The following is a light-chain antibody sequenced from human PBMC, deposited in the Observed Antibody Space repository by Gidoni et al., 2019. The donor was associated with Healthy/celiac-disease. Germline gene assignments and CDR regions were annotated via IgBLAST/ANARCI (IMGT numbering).Light chain of an antibody. CDR3: QQRRHWPLT. V-gene: IGKV3-11*01. CDR1: QSVCSY. Sequence: EIVLTQSPATLSLSPGERATLSCRASQSVCSYLAWYQQKPGQAPLLLIYDASNRATGIPARFSGSGSGTDFTLTISSLEPEDFAVYYCQQRRHWPLTFGGGTQLEIK. J-gene: IGKJ4*01. CDR2: DAS.